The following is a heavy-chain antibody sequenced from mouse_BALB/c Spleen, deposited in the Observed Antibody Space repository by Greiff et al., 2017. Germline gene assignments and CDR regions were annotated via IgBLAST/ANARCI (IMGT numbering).Heavy chain of an antibody. Sequence: EVKLMESGGGLVQPGGSLRLSCATSGFTFTDYYMSWVRQPPGKALEWLGFIRNKANGYTTEYSASVKGRFTISRDNSQSILYLQMNTLRAEDSATYYCARDIYNYAMDYWGQGTSVTVSS. V-gene: IGHV7-3*02. CDR2: IRNKANGYTT. CDR1: GFTFTDYY. CDR3: ARDIYNYAMDY. D-gene: IGHD2-12*01. J-gene: IGHJ4*01.